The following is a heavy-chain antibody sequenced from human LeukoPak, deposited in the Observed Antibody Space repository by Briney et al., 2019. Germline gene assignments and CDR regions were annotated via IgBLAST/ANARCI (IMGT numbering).Heavy chain of an antibody. Sequence: TSETLSLTCAVYGGSFSGYYWSWIRQPPGKGLEWIGEINHSGSTNYNPSLKSRVTISVDTSKNQFSLKLSSVTAAGTAVYYCARGSDEVGRKNFDYWGQGTLVTVSS. CDR3: ARGSDEVGRKNFDY. J-gene: IGHJ4*02. D-gene: IGHD1-26*01. V-gene: IGHV4-34*01. CDR1: GGSFSGYY. CDR2: INHSGST.